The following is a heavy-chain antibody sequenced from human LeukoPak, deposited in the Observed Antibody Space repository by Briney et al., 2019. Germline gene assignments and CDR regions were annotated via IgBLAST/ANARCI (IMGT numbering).Heavy chain of an antibody. CDR1: GGSFSGHY. V-gene: IGHV4-34*01. CDR2: SIHSGST. Sequence: PSETLSLTCGVYGGSFSGHYWSWIRQPPGKGLEWIGESIHSGSTNYNPSLESRVTISLDKPKNQFSLKLSSVTAADTAVYYCARGQAQLWFNYWGQGTLVTVSS. J-gene: IGHJ4*02. CDR3: ARGQAQLWFNY. D-gene: IGHD5-18*01.